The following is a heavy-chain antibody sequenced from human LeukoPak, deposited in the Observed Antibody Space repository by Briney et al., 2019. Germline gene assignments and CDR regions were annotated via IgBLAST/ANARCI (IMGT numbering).Heavy chain of an antibody. J-gene: IGHJ4*02. CDR1: GGSISSYY. D-gene: IGHD3-22*01. CDR3: ARETYYYDSSGYTEYYFDY. Sequence: ASETLSLTCTVSGGSISSYYWSWIRQPPGKGLEWIGYIYYSGSTNYNPSLKSRVTISVDTSKNQFSLKLSSVTAADTAVYYCARETYYYDSSGYTEYYFDYWGQGTLVTVSS. CDR2: IYYSGST. V-gene: IGHV4-59*01.